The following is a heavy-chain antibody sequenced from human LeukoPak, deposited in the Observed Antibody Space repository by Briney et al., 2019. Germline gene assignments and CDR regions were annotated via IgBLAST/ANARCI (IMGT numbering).Heavy chain of an antibody. CDR3: ASITTLDY. CDR1: GFTFSVSA. Sequence: GGSLRLSCAASGFTFSVSAMHWVRRAPGKGLEWVSGISWNSGSIGYADSVKGRFTISRDNAKDSLYLQMNSLRAEDTALYYCASITTLDYWGQGTLVTVSS. CDR2: ISWNSGSI. J-gene: IGHJ4*02. D-gene: IGHD3-3*01. V-gene: IGHV3-9*01.